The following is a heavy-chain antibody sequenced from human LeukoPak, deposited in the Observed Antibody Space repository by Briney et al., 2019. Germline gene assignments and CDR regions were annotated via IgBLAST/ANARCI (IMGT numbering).Heavy chain of an antibody. CDR1: GGSFSGYY. D-gene: IGHD5-12*01. V-gene: IGHV4-34*01. J-gene: IGHJ4*02. Sequence: PSETLSLTCAVYGGSFSGYYWSWIRQPPGKGLEWIGEINHSGSTNYNPSLKSRVTISLDTSKNQFSLKLSSVTAADTAVYYCARLGVATIPFDYWGQGTLVTVSS. CDR3: ARLGVATIPFDY. CDR2: INHSGST.